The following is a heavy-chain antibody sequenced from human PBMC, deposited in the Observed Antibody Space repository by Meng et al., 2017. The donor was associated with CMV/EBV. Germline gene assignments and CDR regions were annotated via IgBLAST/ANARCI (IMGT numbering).Heavy chain of an antibody. Sequence: GESLKISCAASGFTFSSYSMNWVRQAPGKGLEWVSSISSSSSYIYYADSVKGRFTISRDNAKNSLYLQMNSLRAEDTAVYYCARNTATEYWGQGTLVTVSS. J-gene: IGHJ4*02. V-gene: IGHV3-21*01. D-gene: IGHD5-18*01. CDR3: ARNTATEY. CDR1: GFTFSSYS. CDR2: ISSSSSYI.